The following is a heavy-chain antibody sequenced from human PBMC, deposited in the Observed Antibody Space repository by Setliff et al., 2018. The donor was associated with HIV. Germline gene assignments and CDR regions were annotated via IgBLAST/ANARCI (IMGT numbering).Heavy chain of an antibody. CDR2: ISSSGSKR. D-gene: IGHD1-26*01. V-gene: IGHV3-21*04. CDR1: EFSFSTST. J-gene: IGHJ4*02. Sequence: GGSLRLSCEVSEFSFSTSTMNWVRQTPEKGLEWVASISSSGSKRYFVDSVKGRFTISRDNAKNSLYLQMNSLRAEDTAVYYCARDRGWEIQYGFDYWGQGTLVTVSS. CDR3: ARDRGWEIQYGFDY.